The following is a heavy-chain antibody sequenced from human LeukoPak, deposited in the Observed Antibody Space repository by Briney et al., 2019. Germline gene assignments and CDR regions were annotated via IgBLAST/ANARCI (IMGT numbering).Heavy chain of an antibody. CDR3: ARGRWRGYPDY. J-gene: IGHJ4*02. V-gene: IGHV4-39*07. CDR1: GGSISSSSYY. CDR2: INHSGST. D-gene: IGHD5-18*01. Sequence: SSETLSLTCTVSGGSISSSSYYWGWIRQPPGKGLEWIGEINHSGSTNYNPSLKSRVTISVDTSKNQFSLKLSSVTAADTAVYYCARGRWRGYPDYWGQGTLVTVSS.